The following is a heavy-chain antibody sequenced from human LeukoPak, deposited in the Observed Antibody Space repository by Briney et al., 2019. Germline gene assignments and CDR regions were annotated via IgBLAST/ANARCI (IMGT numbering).Heavy chain of an antibody. J-gene: IGHJ3*02. CDR1: GFTVNNKY. V-gene: IGHV3-53*01. CDR3: ARGLFLSGYLDAFDI. CDR2: IYNDGRT. D-gene: IGHD3-22*01. Sequence: GGSLRLSCAASGFTVNNKYMTWVRQAPGRGLEWVSLIYNDGRTYYADSVKGRCTISRDNLKNVLYLQMNSLKVEDTALYYCARGLFLSGYLDAFDIWGQGTVVTVSS.